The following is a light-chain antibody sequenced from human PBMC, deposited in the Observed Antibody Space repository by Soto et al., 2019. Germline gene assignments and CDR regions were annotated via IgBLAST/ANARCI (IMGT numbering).Light chain of an antibody. CDR1: SSDVGGYNF. CDR3: SSYTSSSTVI. J-gene: IGLJ2*01. CDR2: DVT. Sequence: QSALTQPASVSGSRGQSITISCTGTSSDVGGYNFVSWYQQHPGKAPKLMIYDVTNRPSGVSSRFSGSKSGNTASLTISGLQAEDEADYYCSSYTSSSTVIFGGGTKLTVL. V-gene: IGLV2-14*01.